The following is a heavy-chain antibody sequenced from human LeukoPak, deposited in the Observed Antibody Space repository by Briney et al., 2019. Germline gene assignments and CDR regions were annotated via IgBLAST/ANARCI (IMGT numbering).Heavy chain of an antibody. CDR2: MYSSGST. CDR3: ARSGSGYLRYYFDY. CDR1: GGSINTPNY. J-gene: IGHJ4*02. D-gene: IGHD5-12*01. V-gene: IGHV4-39*07. Sequence: TSETLSLTCTVSGGSINTPNYWGWIRQPPGKGLEWIGSMYSSGSTYYNPSLKSRVTISVDTSKNQFSLKLSSVTAADTAVYYCARSGSGYLRYYFDYWGQGTLVTVSS.